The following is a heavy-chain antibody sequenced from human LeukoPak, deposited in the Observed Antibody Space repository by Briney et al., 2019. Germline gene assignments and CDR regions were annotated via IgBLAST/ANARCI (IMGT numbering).Heavy chain of an antibody. V-gene: IGHV3-48*01. D-gene: IGHD2/OR15-2a*01. CDR3: ARDYVYAFDY. CDR1: GFTVSSNY. Sequence: GGSLRLSCAASGFTVSSNYMSWVRQAPGKGLEWVSYISGSGNAKHYTDSVKGRFTISRDNAKNALYLQMNSLRAEDTAVYFCARDYVYAFDYWGQGTLVTVSS. CDR2: ISGSGNAK. J-gene: IGHJ4*02.